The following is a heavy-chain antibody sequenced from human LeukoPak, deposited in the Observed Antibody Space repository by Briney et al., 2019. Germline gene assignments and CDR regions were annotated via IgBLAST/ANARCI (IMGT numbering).Heavy chain of an antibody. J-gene: IGHJ5*02. V-gene: IGHV4-34*01. D-gene: IGHD3-3*01. CDR2: INHSGST. CDR3: ARRRVFWRGYKYNWFDP. CDR1: GGSFSGYY. Sequence: SETLSLTCAVYGGSFSGYYWSWIRQPPGKGLEWIGRINHSGSTNYNPSLKSRVTISVDTSKNQFSLKLSSVTAADTAVYYCARRRVFWRGYKYNWFDPWGQGTLVTVSS.